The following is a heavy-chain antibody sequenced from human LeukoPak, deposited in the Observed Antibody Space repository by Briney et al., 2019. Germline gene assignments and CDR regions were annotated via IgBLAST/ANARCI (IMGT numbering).Heavy chain of an antibody. CDR3: ASAHSGSYLYNWFDP. Sequence: SGTLSLTCTVSGRSISSSNYYWGWIRQPPGKGLEWIGSIHYSGTTYYNPSLKSRVTISVDTSKNQFSLKLSSVTAADTAVYYCASAHSGSYLYNWFDPWGQGTLVTVSS. V-gene: IGHV4-39*01. J-gene: IGHJ5*02. CDR2: IHYSGTT. D-gene: IGHD1-26*01. CDR1: GRSISSSNYY.